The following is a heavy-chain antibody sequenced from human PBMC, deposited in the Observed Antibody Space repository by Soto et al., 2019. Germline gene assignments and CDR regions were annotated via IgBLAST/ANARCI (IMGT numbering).Heavy chain of an antibody. CDR2: ISYDGSDK. V-gene: IGHV3-30-3*01. CDR1: GFTFRSHA. J-gene: IGHJ6*02. Sequence: QVQLVESGGGVVQPGRSLRLSCAASGFTFRSHAMHWVRQAPGKGLEWVAVISYDGSDKYYADSVKGRFTISRDSSKNTVSLQTTSLRAEDTAVYYCATGVRGAAIVAYHYSGMDVWSQGTTVTVSS. D-gene: IGHD5-18*01. CDR3: ATGVRGAAIVAYHYSGMDV.